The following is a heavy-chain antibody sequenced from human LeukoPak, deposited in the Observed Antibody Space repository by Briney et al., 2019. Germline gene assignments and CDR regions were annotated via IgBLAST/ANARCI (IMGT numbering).Heavy chain of an antibody. Sequence: ASVXXSCKAXGYTFTSYGISWVRQAPGQGLEWMGWISAYNTNTHYPQKLQSTFTMTTHTSTSTSYMELRSLRSDDTAVYYCAREMKGYCSSTSCYARFDPWGQGTLVTVSS. CDR3: AREMKGYCSSTSCYARFDP. J-gene: IGHJ5*02. CDR2: ISAYNTNT. CDR1: GYTFTSYG. V-gene: IGHV1-18*01. D-gene: IGHD2-2*01.